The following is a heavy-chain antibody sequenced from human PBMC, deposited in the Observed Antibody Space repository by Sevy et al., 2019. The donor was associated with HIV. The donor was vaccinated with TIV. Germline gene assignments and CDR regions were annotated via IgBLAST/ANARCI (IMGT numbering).Heavy chain of an antibody. Sequence: GGSLRLSCAASGFTFDDYAMHWVRQAPGKGLEWVSGISWNSGSIGYADSVKGRFTISRDNAKNSLYLQMNSLRAEDTALYYCAKGRDIVVVPAAIREEYYYYGMDVWGQGTTVTVSS. D-gene: IGHD2-2*02. V-gene: IGHV3-9*01. CDR3: AKGRDIVVVPAAIREEYYYYGMDV. J-gene: IGHJ6*02. CDR1: GFTFDDYA. CDR2: ISWNSGSI.